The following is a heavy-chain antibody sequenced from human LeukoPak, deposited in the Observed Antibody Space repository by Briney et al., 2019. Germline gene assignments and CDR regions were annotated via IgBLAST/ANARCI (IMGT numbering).Heavy chain of an antibody. CDR3: AKDQGGSYYVSNYFDY. V-gene: IGHV3-30*18. Sequence: GGSLRLSCAASGFTLSSYGMHWVRQAPGKGLEWVAVISYDGSNKYYADSVKGRFTISRDNSKNTLYLQMNSLRAEDTAVYYCAKDQGGSYYVSNYFDYWGQGTLVTVSS. CDR1: GFTLSSYG. J-gene: IGHJ4*02. CDR2: ISYDGSNK. D-gene: IGHD1-26*01.